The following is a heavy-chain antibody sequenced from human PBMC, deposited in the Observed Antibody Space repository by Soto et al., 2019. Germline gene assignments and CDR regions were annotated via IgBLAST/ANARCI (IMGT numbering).Heavy chain of an antibody. CDR2: ISSSSSYI. Sequence: EVQLVESGGGLVKPGGSLRLSCAASGFTFSSYSMNWVRQAPGKGLEWVSSISSSSSYIYYADSVKGRFTISRDNAKNSLYLQMNSVSAEDTAVYYCARTDIVVVPAAMYSISGDAFDILGQGTMVNVSS. D-gene: IGHD2-2*01. CDR1: GFTFSSYS. J-gene: IGHJ3*02. V-gene: IGHV3-21*01. CDR3: ARTDIVVVPAAMYSISGDAFDI.